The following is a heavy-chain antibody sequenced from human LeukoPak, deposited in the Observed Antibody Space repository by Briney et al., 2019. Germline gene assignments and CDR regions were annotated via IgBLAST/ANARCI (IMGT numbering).Heavy chain of an antibody. CDR2: ISSSSSTI. CDR1: GFTFSSYS. CDR3: ARVFFGELSDAFDI. V-gene: IGHV3-48*02. Sequence: GGSLRLSCAASGFTFSSYSMNWVRQAPGKGLEWVSYISSSSSTIYYADSVKGRFTISRDNAKNSLYLQMNSLRDEDAAVYYCARVFFGELSDAFDIWGQGTMVTVSS. D-gene: IGHD3-10*01. J-gene: IGHJ3*02.